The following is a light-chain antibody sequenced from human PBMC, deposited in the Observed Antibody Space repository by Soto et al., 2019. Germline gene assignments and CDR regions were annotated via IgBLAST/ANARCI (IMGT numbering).Light chain of an antibody. Sequence: EIVLTQSPGTLSLSPGERATLSCRASQSVTSSYLAWYQQKPGQAPRLLIYGASGRATGIPDRFSGSGSGTDFTLTISRLEPEDFAVYYCQQRSNWPLTFGGGTKVDIK. CDR2: GAS. V-gene: IGKV3D-20*02. CDR3: QQRSNWPLT. CDR1: QSVTSSY. J-gene: IGKJ4*01.